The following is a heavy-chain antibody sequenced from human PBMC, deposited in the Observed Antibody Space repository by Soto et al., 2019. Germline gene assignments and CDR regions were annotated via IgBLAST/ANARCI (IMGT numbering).Heavy chain of an antibody. CDR3: AKNYYDSSGYYYGAFDI. V-gene: IGHV3-23*01. CDR1: GFTFSSYA. D-gene: IGHD3-22*01. Sequence: EVQLLESGGGLVQPGGSLRLSCAASGFTFSSYAMSWVRQAPGKGLEWVSAISGSGGSTYYADSVKGRFTISRDNSKNTLYLQMNSLRAEDTAVNYCAKNYYDSSGYYYGAFDIWGQGTMVTVSS. CDR2: ISGSGGST. J-gene: IGHJ3*02.